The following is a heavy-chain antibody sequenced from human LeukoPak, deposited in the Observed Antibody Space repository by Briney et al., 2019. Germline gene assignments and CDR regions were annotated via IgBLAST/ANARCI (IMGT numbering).Heavy chain of an antibody. CDR1: GGSFSGYY. J-gene: IGHJ4*02. V-gene: IGHV4-34*01. Sequence: SETLSLTCAVYGGSFSGYYWSWIRQPPGKGLEWIGEINHSGSTNYNPSLKSRVTISVDTSKNQFSLKLSSVTAADTAVYYCARGITMIVGNTYFDYWGQGTLVPVSS. D-gene: IGHD3-22*01. CDR3: ARGITMIVGNTYFDY. CDR2: INHSGST.